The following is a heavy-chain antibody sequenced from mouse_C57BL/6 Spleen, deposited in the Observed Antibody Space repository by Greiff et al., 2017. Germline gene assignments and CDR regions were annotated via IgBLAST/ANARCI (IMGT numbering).Heavy chain of an antibody. D-gene: IGHD2-4*01. Sequence: QVQLQQPGAELVKPGASVKLSCKASGYTFTSYWMQWVKQRPGQGLEWIGEIDPSDSYTNYNQKFKGKATLTVDTSSSTAYMQLSSLTSEDTAVYYCARNYDGGYYAMDYWGQGTSVTVSS. CDR3: ARNYDGGYYAMDY. J-gene: IGHJ4*01. CDR1: GYTFTSYW. V-gene: IGHV1-50*01. CDR2: IDPSDSYT.